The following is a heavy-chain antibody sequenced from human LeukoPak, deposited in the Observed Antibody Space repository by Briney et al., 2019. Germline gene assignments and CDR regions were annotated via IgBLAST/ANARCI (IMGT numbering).Heavy chain of an antibody. CDR2: ISYDGSNK. D-gene: IGHD6-13*01. J-gene: IGHJ3*02. CDR1: GFTVRGNY. CDR3: ASGAALDAFDI. V-gene: IGHV3-30*03. Sequence: GGSLRLSCAVSGFTVRGNYMHWVRQAPGKGLEWVAVISYDGSNKYYADSVKGRFTISRDNSKNTLYLQMNSLRAEDTAVYYCASGAALDAFDIWGQGTMVTVSS.